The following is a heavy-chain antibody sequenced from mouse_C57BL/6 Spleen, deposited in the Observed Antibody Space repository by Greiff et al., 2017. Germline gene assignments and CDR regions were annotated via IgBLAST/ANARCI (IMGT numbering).Heavy chain of an antibody. CDR3: AKGIITPVEGTPGY. Sequence: QVLLQQPGAELVRPGSSVKLSCKASGYTFTSYWMYWVKQSPIQGLEWIGNIDPSDSVTPYTQKFKDKSTFTVDKSSSTDYMQLSSLTSEDCAVYNYAKGIITPVEGTPGYWGQGTTLTVYS. V-gene: IGHV1-52*01. CDR2: IDPSDSVT. J-gene: IGHJ2*01. CDR1: GYTFTSYW. D-gene: IGHD1-1*01.